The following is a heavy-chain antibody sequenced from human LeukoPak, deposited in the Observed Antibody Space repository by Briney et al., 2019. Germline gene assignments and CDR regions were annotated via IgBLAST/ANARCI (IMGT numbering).Heavy chain of an antibody. V-gene: IGHV1-2*02. D-gene: IGHD3-16*01. J-gene: IGHJ5*01. CDR1: GYTFTDYY. CDR2: INPNTGGT. Sequence: ASVYVSCKASGYTFTDYYMHWVRQAPGQGLEWMGWINPNTGGTNYAQKFRGRVTMIRDTSIGTAYMELSSLRSDDTAVYYCASQRMITFGRASYWFNPGAQGTLSTVSS. CDR3: ASQRMITFGRASYWFNP.